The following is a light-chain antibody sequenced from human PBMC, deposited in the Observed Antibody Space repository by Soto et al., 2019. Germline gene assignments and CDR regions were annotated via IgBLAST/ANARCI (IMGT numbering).Light chain of an antibody. CDR3: SSYRASTTFVS. Sequence: QSVLTQPASVSGSLGQSISLSCTETSSAVGDYAYVNWYQQHPGNAPKLLIYDVTHRPSGVSHRFSGSQSGRTASLTISGLQPEDEADYYCSSYRASTTFVSFGGGTKVTVL. CDR1: SSAVGDYAY. J-gene: IGLJ2*01. V-gene: IGLV2-14*03. CDR2: DVT.